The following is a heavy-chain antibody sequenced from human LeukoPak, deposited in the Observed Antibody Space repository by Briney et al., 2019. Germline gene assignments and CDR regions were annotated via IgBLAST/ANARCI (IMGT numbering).Heavy chain of an antibody. V-gene: IGHV3-30*02. J-gene: IGHJ4*02. CDR2: IRYDGSNK. Sequence: PGGTLRLSCAASGFTFSSYGMHWVRQAPGKGLEWVAFIRYDGSNKYYADSVKGRFTTSRDNSKNTLYLQMNSLRAEDTAVYYCASVAAAGIVLYYFDYWGQGTLVTVSS. D-gene: IGHD6-13*01. CDR1: GFTFSSYG. CDR3: ASVAAAGIVLYYFDY.